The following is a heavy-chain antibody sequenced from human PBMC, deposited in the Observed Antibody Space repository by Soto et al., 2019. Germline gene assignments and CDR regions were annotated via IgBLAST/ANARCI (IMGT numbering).Heavy chain of an antibody. CDR2: ITYDGSNQ. D-gene: IGHD1-1*01. J-gene: IGHJ6*02. CDR1: GFTFSKYG. V-gene: IGHV3-30*03. Sequence: QVQLVESGGGVVQPGTSLRLSCAASGFTFSKYGMHWVRQAPGRGLEWVALITYDGSNQYYADSVKGRFTSSRDNSKNTLYLQMNSLRPEDTAVYFCTRKNGNDVIGFGMDVWGQGTTVSVSS. CDR3: TRKNGNDVIGFGMDV.